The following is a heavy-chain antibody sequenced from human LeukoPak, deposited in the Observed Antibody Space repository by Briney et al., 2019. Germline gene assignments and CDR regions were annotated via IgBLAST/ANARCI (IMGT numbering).Heavy chain of an antibody. V-gene: IGHV1-69*13. J-gene: IGHJ4*02. CDR2: IIPIFGTA. Sequence: SVKVSCKASGYTFTSHAISWVRQAPGQGLEWMGGIIPIFGTANYAQKFQGRVTITADESTSTAYMELSSLRSEDTAVYYCAREGPCGGDCYVGFDYWGQGTLVTVSS. D-gene: IGHD2-21*02. CDR1: GYTFTSHA. CDR3: AREGPCGGDCYVGFDY.